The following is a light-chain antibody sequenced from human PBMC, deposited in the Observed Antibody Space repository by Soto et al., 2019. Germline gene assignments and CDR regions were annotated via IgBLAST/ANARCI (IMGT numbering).Light chain of an antibody. CDR3: YQYDSSPWT. V-gene: IGKV3-20*01. Sequence: EIVMTQSPGTLSLSPGEVATLSCRASQSVSGSYLAWYQQKPGQAPRLVIYDASSRATGIPDRFSGSGSGTDFTLTISGLEAEDFAVYFCYQYDSSPWTFGQGTKVDIK. J-gene: IGKJ1*01. CDR1: QSVSGSY. CDR2: DAS.